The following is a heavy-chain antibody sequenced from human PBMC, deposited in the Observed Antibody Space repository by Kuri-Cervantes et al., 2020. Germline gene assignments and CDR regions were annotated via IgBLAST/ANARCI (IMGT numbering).Heavy chain of an antibody. J-gene: IGHJ3*02. V-gene: IGHV3-30*03. CDR2: ISYDGSNK. Sequence: GGSLRLSCAASGFTFSSYGMHWVRQAPGKGLEWVAVISYDGSNKYYADSVKGRFTISRDNSKNTVSLQMNSLRVEDAALYYCARPFFPNDAFEIWGQGTVVTVSS. CDR3: ARPFFPNDAFEI. CDR1: GFTFSSYG.